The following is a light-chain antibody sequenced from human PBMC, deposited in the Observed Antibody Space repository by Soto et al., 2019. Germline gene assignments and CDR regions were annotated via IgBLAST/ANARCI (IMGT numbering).Light chain of an antibody. J-gene: IGKJ1*01. V-gene: IGKV3-11*01. Sequence: EIVLTQSPATLSLSPGETATLSCRASESLYTYLAWFQQKPGQAPRLLIYDTSSRATGVPARFSGSGSGTDYTLTIRSLEPDDFAVYYCQQHDDWPRTFGQGTKVDIK. CDR2: DTS. CDR3: QQHDDWPRT. CDR1: ESLYTY.